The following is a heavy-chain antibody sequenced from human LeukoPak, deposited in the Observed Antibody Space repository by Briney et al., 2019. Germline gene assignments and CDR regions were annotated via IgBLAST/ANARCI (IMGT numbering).Heavy chain of an antibody. CDR3: VKITSVTGGDC. V-gene: IGHV3-64D*09. D-gene: IGHD1-14*01. Sequence: GGSLRLSCSASGFTFSAYAMYWVRQAPGKGLEYVSGISNNGGSSFYADSVKGRFTISRDNSKNTLYLQMSSLRAEDTAVYYCVKITSVTGGDCWGQGTRLTASS. CDR2: ISNNGGSS. CDR1: GFTFSAYA. J-gene: IGHJ4*02.